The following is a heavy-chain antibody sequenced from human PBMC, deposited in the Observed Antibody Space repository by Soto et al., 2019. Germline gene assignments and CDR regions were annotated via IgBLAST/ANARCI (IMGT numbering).Heavy chain of an antibody. CDR1: GYTFNTYA. V-gene: IGHV1-3*01. CDR3: ARAYSSGWSWLDP. CDR2: INAGNGNT. Sequence: ASVKVSCKASGYTFNTYAMHRVRQAPGQRLEWMGWINAGNGNTKYSQKFQGRVTITRDTSASTAYMELSSLRSEDTAVYFFARAYSSGWSWLDPWGQGTLVTVSS. D-gene: IGHD6-19*01. J-gene: IGHJ5*02.